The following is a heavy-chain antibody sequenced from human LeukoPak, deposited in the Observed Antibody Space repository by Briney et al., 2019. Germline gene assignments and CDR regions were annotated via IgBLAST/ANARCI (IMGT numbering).Heavy chain of an antibody. CDR2: ISRSSIYI. V-gene: IGHV3-11*06. CDR3: ARVPHYGDYVHYYFDY. Sequence: GGSLRLSCAASGFTFSDYYMSWIRQAPGKGLEWVSSISRSSIYIYYADSVMGRFTISRDNAKNSLYLQMNSLRAEDTAVYYCARVPHYGDYVHYYFDYWGQGTLVTVSS. J-gene: IGHJ4*02. D-gene: IGHD4-17*01. CDR1: GFTFSDYY.